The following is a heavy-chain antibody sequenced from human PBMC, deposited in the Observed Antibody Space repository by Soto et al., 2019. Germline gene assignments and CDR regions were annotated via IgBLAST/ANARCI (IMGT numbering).Heavy chain of an antibody. J-gene: IGHJ4*02. CDR2: IYWDDSK. Sequence: QITLKESGPTLVRPTQTLTLTCAFSGFSLSTSGVGVGWIRQPPGKALEWLAVIYWDDSKHYSPSLRSRLTITKATSKTPVVLTMTNMYPMDTGTYYCAHKGPEDWPLDYWGQGTLVTVSS. CDR3: AHKGPEDWPLDY. V-gene: IGHV2-5*02. D-gene: IGHD3-9*01. CDR1: GFSLSTSGVG.